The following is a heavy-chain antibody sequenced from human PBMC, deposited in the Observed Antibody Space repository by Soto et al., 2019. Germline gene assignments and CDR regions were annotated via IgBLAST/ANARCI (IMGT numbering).Heavy chain of an antibody. D-gene: IGHD2-2*01. V-gene: IGHV1-8*01. CDR1: GYTFTSYD. Sequence: ASVKVSCKASGYTFTSYDINWVRQATGQGLEWMGWMNPNSGNTGYAQKFQGRVTMTRNTSISTAYMELSRLRSDDTAVYYCARDLVVVPAANYIPFDYWGQGTLVTVSS. CDR2: MNPNSGNT. J-gene: IGHJ4*02. CDR3: ARDLVVVPAANYIPFDY.